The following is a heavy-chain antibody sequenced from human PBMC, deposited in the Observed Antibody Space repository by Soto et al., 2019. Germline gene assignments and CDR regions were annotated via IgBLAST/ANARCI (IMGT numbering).Heavy chain of an antibody. CDR1: GGTFYTYA. Sequence: QVHLVQSGAEVKRPGSSVRVSCRASGGTFYTYAFTWVRQAPGQGLEWMGGITPMNGTTKYAQKYHGRAPFSADESASTAYVDLSTMRSHDTAVYYCARDVSVMTSVFGFWGQGTLITVSS. V-gene: IGHV1-69*01. CDR3: ARDVSVMTSVFGF. D-gene: IGHD3-10*01. J-gene: IGHJ4*02. CDR2: ITPMNGTT.